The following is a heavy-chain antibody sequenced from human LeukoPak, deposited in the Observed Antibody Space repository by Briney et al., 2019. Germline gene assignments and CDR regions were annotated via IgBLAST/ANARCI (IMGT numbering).Heavy chain of an antibody. CDR3: ARRRGYSGYYYFFDY. CDR1: GGSFSGYY. CDR2: INHSGST. D-gene: IGHD5-12*01. V-gene: IGHV4-34*01. J-gene: IGHJ4*02. Sequence: SETLSLTCAVYGGSFSGYYWSWIRQPPGKGLEWIGEINHSGSTNYNPSLKSRVTISVDTSKNQFSLKLSSVTAADTAVYYCARRRGYSGYYYFFDYWGQGTLVTVSS.